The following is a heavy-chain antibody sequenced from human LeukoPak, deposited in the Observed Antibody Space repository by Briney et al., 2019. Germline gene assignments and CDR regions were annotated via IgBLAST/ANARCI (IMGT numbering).Heavy chain of an antibody. V-gene: IGHV4-61*02. CDR3: ARVFWAYGSGRVAFDI. Sequence: PSQTLSFTCTVSGGSISSGSYYWSWIRQPAGKGLEWIGRIYTSGSTNYNPSLKSRVTISVDTSKNQFSLKLSSVTAADTAVYYCARVFWAYGSGRVAFDIWGQGTMVTVSS. CDR1: GGSISSGSYY. J-gene: IGHJ3*02. D-gene: IGHD3-10*01. CDR2: IYTSGST.